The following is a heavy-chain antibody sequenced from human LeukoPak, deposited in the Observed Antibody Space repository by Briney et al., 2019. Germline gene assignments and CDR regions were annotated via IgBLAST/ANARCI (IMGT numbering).Heavy chain of an antibody. CDR2: ISGGGGTT. CDR1: GFTFSNYE. Sequence: PGGSLRLSCAASGFTFSNYEMNWVRQAPGKGLEWVSGISGGGGTTYYADSVKGRFTISRDNSKNTLYLQMHSLRAEDTAVYYCAKDRVYYFDSSGYSCDYWGQGSLVTVSS. CDR3: AKDRVYYFDSSGYSCDY. V-gene: IGHV3-23*01. D-gene: IGHD3-22*01. J-gene: IGHJ4*02.